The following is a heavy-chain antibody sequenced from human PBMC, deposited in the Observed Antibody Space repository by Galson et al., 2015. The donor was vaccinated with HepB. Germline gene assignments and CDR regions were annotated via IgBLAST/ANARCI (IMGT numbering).Heavy chain of an antibody. CDR1: GFTFSNFA. J-gene: IGHJ4*02. CDR3: VRGAFYPDC. CDR2: ITYNGAST. D-gene: IGHD3-16*01. Sequence: SLRLSCAASGFTFSNFALSWVRQASGKGLEWVSSITYNGASTYYADSVKGRFTISRDDSKNTLYLQMNSLRVDDTAIYYCVRGAFYPDCWGQGTLVTVSS. V-gene: IGHV3-23*01.